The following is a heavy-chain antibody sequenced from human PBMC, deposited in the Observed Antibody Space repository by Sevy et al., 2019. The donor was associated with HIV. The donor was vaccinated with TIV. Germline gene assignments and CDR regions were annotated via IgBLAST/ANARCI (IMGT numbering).Heavy chain of an antibody. CDR2: IKSKTDGGTT. D-gene: IGHD6-19*01. J-gene: IGHJ3*02. CDR3: TTAGYSSGWTLDAFDI. V-gene: IGHV3-15*01. Sequence: GGSLRLSCAASGFTFSNAWMSWVRQAPGKGLEWVGRIKSKTDGGTTDYAAPVQGRFTISRDDSKNTLYLQMNSLKTEDTAVYYCTTAGYSSGWTLDAFDIWGQGTMVTVSS. CDR1: GFTFSNAW.